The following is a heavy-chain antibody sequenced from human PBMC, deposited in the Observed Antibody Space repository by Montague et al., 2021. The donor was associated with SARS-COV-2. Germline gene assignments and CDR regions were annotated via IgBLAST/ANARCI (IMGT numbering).Heavy chain of an antibody. CDR3: AKDIGTYCSSTSCYWAGAFDI. CDR1: GFTFGDYA. J-gene: IGHJ3*02. D-gene: IGHD2-2*01. CDR2: ISWNSGSI. Sequence: SLRLSCAASGFTFGDYAMHWVRQAPGKGLEWVSGISWNSGSIGYADSVKGRFTISRDNAKNSLYLQMNSLRAEDTALYYCAKDIGTYCSSTSCYWAGAFDIWGQGTVVTVSS. V-gene: IGHV3-9*01.